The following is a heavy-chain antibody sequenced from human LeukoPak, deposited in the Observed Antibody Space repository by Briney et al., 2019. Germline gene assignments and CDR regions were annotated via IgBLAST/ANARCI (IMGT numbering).Heavy chain of an antibody. Sequence: GGSLRLSCAASGFTFYSYAMNWVRQAPGKGLEWVSYISSRSSTIYYADSVKGRFTISRDNAKSSLYLQMNSLRAEDTAVYYCARDGYYYGSGSYYKVDFDYWGQGTLVTVSS. CDR3: ARDGYYYGSGSYYKVDFDY. D-gene: IGHD3-10*01. CDR2: ISSRSSTI. CDR1: GFTFYSYA. J-gene: IGHJ4*02. V-gene: IGHV3-48*01.